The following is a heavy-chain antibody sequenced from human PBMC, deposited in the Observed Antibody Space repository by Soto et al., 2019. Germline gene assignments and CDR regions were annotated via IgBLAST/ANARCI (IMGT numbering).Heavy chain of an antibody. Sequence: QVQLVQSGAEVKKPGSSVKVSCKASGGTFSSYAISWVRQAPGQGLEWMGGIIPIFGTANYAQKFQGRVTITADESTSTAYMELSSRRSEDTAVYYCARTSITIFGVVIITEYYFDYWGQGTLVTVSS. CDR2: IIPIFGTA. CDR3: ARTSITIFGVVIITEYYFDY. V-gene: IGHV1-69*01. CDR1: GGTFSSYA. J-gene: IGHJ4*02. D-gene: IGHD3-3*01.